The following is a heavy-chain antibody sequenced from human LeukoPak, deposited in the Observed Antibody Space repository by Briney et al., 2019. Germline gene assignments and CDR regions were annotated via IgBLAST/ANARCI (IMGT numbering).Heavy chain of an antibody. CDR3: STTYYYNSSEGY. D-gene: IGHD3-22*01. CDR1: GFTFSNAW. Sequence: GGSLRLSCAASGFTFSNAWMNWVRQAPGKGLEWVGRIKSRTDGGTTDYAAPVKGRFTISRDDSKNTLYLQMNSLKTEDTAVYYCSTTYYYNSSEGYWGQGTLVTVSS. V-gene: IGHV3-15*07. J-gene: IGHJ4*02. CDR2: IKSRTDGGTT.